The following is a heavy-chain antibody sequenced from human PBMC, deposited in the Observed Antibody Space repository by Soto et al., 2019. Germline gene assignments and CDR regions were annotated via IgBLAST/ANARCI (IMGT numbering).Heavy chain of an antibody. CDR2: MYYSGST. CDR3: ARSQGRYHPQNWLDP. J-gene: IGHJ5*02. V-gene: IGHV4-31*03. Sequence: QVQLQESGPGLVKPSQTLSITCTVSGDSISGGGDYWSWIRQHPGKGLEWIGYMYYSGSTYYNPSLESRVTISVDTSKNQFSLKLSSVTAADTAVHYCARSQGRYHPQNWLDPWVQGILVTVSS. D-gene: IGHD3-16*02. CDR1: GDSISGGGDY.